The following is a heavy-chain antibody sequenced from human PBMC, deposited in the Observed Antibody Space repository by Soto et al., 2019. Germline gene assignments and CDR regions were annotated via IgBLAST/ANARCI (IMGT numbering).Heavy chain of an antibody. D-gene: IGHD1-26*01. CDR1: GGSISSGGYY. J-gene: IGHJ6*02. Sequence: QVQLQESGPGLVKPSQTLSLTCTVSGGSISSGGYYWSWIRQHPGKGLEWIGYIYYSGSTYYNPSLNSRVTIPGDPSKNQCSLKLSSVTAADTAVYYCARVRGNSGYDYYGMDVWGQGTTVTVSS. V-gene: IGHV4-31*03. CDR2: IYYSGST. CDR3: ARVRGNSGYDYYGMDV.